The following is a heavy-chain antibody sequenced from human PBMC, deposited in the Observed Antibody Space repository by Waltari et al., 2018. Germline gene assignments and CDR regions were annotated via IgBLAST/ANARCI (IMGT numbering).Heavy chain of an antibody. CDR2: IRYDGSNK. Sequence: QVQLVESGGGVVQPGGSLRLSCAASGFTFSSYGMHWVRQAQGKGLEWVAFIRYDGSNKYYADSVKGRFTISRDNSKNTLYLQMNSLRAEDTAVYYCAKVLRYFDWLSYFDYWGQGTLVTVSS. V-gene: IGHV3-30*02. J-gene: IGHJ4*02. CDR1: GFTFSSYG. D-gene: IGHD3-9*01. CDR3: AKVLRYFDWLSYFDY.